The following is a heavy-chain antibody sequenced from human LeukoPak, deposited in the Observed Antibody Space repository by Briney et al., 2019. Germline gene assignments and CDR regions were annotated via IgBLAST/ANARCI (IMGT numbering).Heavy chain of an antibody. CDR3: ARGDYYHDSSGYYSDH. CDR2: INTNTAKP. D-gene: IGHD3-22*01. J-gene: IGHJ4*02. V-gene: IGHV7-4-1*01. CDR1: GYAFSSYA. Sequence: ASVKVSCKASGYAFSSYAMNWVRQAPGRGLEWMGWINTNTAKPTYAQGFTGRIVISLDTSVSTAFLQIRSLKVEDTAIYYCARGDYYHDSSGYYSDHWGQGTLVTVSS.